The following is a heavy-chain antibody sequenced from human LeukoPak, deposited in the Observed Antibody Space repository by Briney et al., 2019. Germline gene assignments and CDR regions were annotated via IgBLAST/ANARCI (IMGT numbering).Heavy chain of an antibody. CDR3: ARGDTAMAPNIPMEYYYYYMDV. CDR2: INPSGGST. V-gene: IGHV1-46*01. J-gene: IGHJ6*03. Sequence: ASVKVSCKASGYTFTSYYMHWVRQAPGQGLEWMGIINPSGGSTSYAQKFQGRVTMTRDMSTSTVYMELSSLRSEDTAVYYCARGDTAMAPNIPMEYYYYYMDVWGKGTTVTVSS. CDR1: GYTFTSYY. D-gene: IGHD5-18*01.